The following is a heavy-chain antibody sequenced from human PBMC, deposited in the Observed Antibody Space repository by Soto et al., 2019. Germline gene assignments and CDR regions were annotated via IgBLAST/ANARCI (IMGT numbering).Heavy chain of an antibody. CDR1: GFTFSSYA. CDR2: ISGSGGST. V-gene: IGHV3-23*01. J-gene: IGHJ4*02. Sequence: PWWSLRLSCSASGFTFSSYAMSWVRQAPGKGLEWVSAISGSGGSTYYADSVKGRFTISRDNSKNTLYLQMNSLRAEDTAVYYCAKGHYDFWSGYYTIHFDYWGQGTLVTVSS. CDR3: AKGHYDFWSGYYTIHFDY. D-gene: IGHD3-3*01.